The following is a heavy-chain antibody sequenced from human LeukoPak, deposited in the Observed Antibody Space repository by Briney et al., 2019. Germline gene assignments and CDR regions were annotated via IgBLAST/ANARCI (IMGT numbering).Heavy chain of an antibody. Sequence: ASGKVSCKASGYTFTDYYFHWVRQAPGQGVEWVGWINPKDGRTKYAQSFQGRVTMTQDTSITTVFMELTSLTSDDTAVYYCARDRGFILLDYWGQGTLVTVSS. V-gene: IGHV1-2*02. CDR2: INPKDGRT. CDR3: ARDRGFILLDY. CDR1: GYTFTDYY. J-gene: IGHJ4*02. D-gene: IGHD3-10*01.